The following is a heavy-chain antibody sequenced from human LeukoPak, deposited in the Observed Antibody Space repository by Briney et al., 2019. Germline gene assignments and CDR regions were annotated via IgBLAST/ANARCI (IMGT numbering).Heavy chain of an antibody. CDR1: GGSIDSHY. D-gene: IGHD2-21*01. Sequence: PSETLSLTCTVSGGSIDSHYWGWIRQPPGKGLEWIGYMYSRGSTNYNPSLRSRVTISIDTSKNQFSLILTSLTAADTAVYYCARADTSIFDPWGQGTLVTVSS. CDR3: ARADTSIFDP. V-gene: IGHV4-59*11. CDR2: MYSRGST. J-gene: IGHJ5*02.